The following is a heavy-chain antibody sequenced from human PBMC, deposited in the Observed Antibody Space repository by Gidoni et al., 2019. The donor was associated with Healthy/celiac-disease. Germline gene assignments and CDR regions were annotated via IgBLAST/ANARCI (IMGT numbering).Heavy chain of an antibody. D-gene: IGHD3-22*01. CDR2: ISGSGGST. J-gene: IGHJ4*02. V-gene: IGHV3-23*01. CDR3: AKDMDDYYDSSGYYGTFDY. Sequence: EVQLLESGGGLVQPGGSLRLSCAASGFTFSSYAMSWVRQAPGKGLEWVSAISGSGGSTYYADSVKGRFTISRDNSKNTLYLQMNSLRAEDTAVYYCAKDMDDYYDSSGYYGTFDYWGQGTLVTVSS. CDR1: GFTFSSYA.